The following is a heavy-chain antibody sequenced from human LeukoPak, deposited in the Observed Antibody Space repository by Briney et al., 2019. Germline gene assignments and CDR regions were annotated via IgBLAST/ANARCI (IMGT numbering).Heavy chain of an antibody. V-gene: IGHV4-39*01. CDR3: ARPSREGSGWYDFDY. CDR1: GGSFSSYY. J-gene: IGHJ4*02. Sequence: PSETLSLTCAVYGGSFSSYYWGWIRQPPGKGLEWIGSIYYSGSTYQNPSLKSRVTISVDTSKNQFSLKLSSVTAADTAVYYCARPSREGSGWYDFDYWGQGTLVTVSS. CDR2: IYYSGST. D-gene: IGHD6-19*01.